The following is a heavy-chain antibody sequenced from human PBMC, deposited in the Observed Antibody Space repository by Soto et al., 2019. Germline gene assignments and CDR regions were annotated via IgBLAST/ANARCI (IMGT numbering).Heavy chain of an antibody. J-gene: IGHJ4*02. CDR3: AKLSKHIVVVPTDY. V-gene: IGHV3-11*06. CDR1: GFTFSDYY. CDR2: ISSSSSYT. Sequence: PGGSLRLSCAASGFTFSDYYMSWIRQAPGKGLEWVSYISSSSSYTNYADSVKGRFTISRDNAKNSLYLQMNSLRAEDTAVYYCAKLSKHIVVVPTDYWGQGTLVTVSS. D-gene: IGHD2-21*01.